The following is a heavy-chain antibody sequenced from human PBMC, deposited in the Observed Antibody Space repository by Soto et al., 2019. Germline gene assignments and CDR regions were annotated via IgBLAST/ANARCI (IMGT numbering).Heavy chain of an antibody. J-gene: IGHJ6*02. CDR1: GFTFSSYS. CDR3: ARDLLGSFLHYYYGMDV. Sequence: GGSLRLSCAASGFTFSSYSMNWVRQAPGKGLEWVSSISSSSSYIYYADSVKGRFTISRDNAKNSLYLQMNSLRAEDTAVYYCARDLLGSFLHYYYGMDVWGQGTTVTVSS. CDR2: ISSSSSYI. V-gene: IGHV3-21*01. D-gene: IGHD2-15*01.